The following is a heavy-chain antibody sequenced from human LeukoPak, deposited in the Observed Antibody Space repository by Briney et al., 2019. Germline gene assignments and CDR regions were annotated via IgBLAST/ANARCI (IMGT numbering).Heavy chain of an antibody. D-gene: IGHD1-14*01. CDR1: GGSMSTYY. CDR3: AGMRITTPTVRTLDY. V-gene: IGHV4-59*01. J-gene: IGHJ4*02. Sequence: PSETLSLTCTVSGGSMSTYYWTWIRQPPGKGLEWIGFIYYTGSTNYNPSLKSRVTISVDTSKNQFSLELSSVTAADTAVYYCAGMRITTPTVRTLDYWGQGTLVTVSS. CDR2: IYYTGST.